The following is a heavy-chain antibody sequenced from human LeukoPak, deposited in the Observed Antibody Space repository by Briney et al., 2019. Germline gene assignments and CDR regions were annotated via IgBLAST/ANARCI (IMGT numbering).Heavy chain of an antibody. V-gene: IGHV4-59*08. CDR3: ARQLGQQVWEYYFDY. CDR2: IHYSGST. Sequence: SETLSLTCTDSGHSISSGYYWGWIRQPPGKGLEWIGYIHYSGSTNYNPSVKSRVTISVDTSKNQFSLKLSSVTAADTAVYYCARQLGQQVWEYYFDYWGQGTLVTVSS. J-gene: IGHJ4*02. D-gene: IGHD1-26*01. CDR1: GHSISSGYY.